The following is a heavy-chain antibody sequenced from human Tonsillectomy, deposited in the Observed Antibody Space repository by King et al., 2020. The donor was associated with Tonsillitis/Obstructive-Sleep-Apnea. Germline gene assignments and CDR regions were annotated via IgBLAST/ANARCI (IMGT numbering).Heavy chain of an antibody. CDR3: ARSCPVFGVLISRTDSFDY. Sequence: VQLVESGAEVKKPGESLKISCKTSGYSFTSYWIGWVRQMPGKGLEWMGIIFPGDSDIRYSPSFQGQVTISADKSIKTAYLQWSSLKASDIAMYYCARSCPVFGVLISRTDSFDYWGQGTLVTVSS. J-gene: IGHJ4*02. CDR2: IFPGDSDI. D-gene: IGHD3-3*01. CDR1: GYSFTSYW. V-gene: IGHV5-51*01.